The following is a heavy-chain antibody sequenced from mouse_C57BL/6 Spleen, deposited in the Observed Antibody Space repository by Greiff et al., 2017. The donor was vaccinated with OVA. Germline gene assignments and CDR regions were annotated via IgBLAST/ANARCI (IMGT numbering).Heavy chain of an antibody. CDR1: GYAFSSSW. J-gene: IGHJ1*03. CDR2: IYPGDGDT. Sequence: VQLQQSGPELVKPGASVKISCKASGYAFSSSWMNWVKQRPGKGLEWIGRIYPGDGDTNYNGKFKGKATLTADKSSSTAYMQLSSLTSEDSAVYFCARWLLRYVDVWGTGTTVTVSS. V-gene: IGHV1-82*01. CDR3: ARWLLRYVDV. D-gene: IGHD2-3*01.